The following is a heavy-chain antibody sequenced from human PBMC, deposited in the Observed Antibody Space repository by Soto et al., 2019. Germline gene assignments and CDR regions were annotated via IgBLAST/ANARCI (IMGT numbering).Heavy chain of an antibody. D-gene: IGHD2-2*01. CDR3: ARGYCSSTSCFYYYYYGMDV. J-gene: IGHJ6*02. CDR2: IIPIFGTA. Sequence: EASVKVSCKASGGTFSSYAISWVRQAPGQGLEWMGGIIPIFGTANYAQKFQGRVTITADESTSTAYMELSSLRSEDTAVYYCARGYCSSTSCFYYYYYGMDVWGQGTTVTVSS. CDR1: GGTFSSYA. V-gene: IGHV1-69*13.